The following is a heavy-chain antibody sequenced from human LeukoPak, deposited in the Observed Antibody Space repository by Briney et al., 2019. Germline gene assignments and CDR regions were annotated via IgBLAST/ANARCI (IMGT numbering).Heavy chain of an antibody. CDR2: ISGSGGNA. Sequence: PGGSLRLSCAASGFTFSSYAMSWVRQAPGKGLEWVSSISGSGGNAYYADSVKGRFTISRDNSKNTLYMQMNSLRAGDTAVYYCAKLVTHFDYWGQGTLVTVSS. J-gene: IGHJ4*02. CDR1: GFTFSSYA. CDR3: AKLVTHFDY. V-gene: IGHV3-23*01. D-gene: IGHD4-23*01.